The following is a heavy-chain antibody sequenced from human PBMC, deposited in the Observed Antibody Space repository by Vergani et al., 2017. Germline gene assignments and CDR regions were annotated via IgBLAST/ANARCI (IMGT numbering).Heavy chain of an antibody. CDR1: GYRFSSSW. V-gene: IGHV5-51*01. CDR2: IFPDDSDT. Sequence: EVQLVQSGAEVKKPGESLKISCRGVGYRFSSSWIGWVRQRPGKGLEWMGIIFPDDSDTRYSPSFQGQVTVSADKSISTVYLQCNSLKASDTAMYYCASRRTLQREFDIWGQGTQVTVSS. CDR3: ASRRTLQREFDI. D-gene: IGHD5-24*01. J-gene: IGHJ4*02.